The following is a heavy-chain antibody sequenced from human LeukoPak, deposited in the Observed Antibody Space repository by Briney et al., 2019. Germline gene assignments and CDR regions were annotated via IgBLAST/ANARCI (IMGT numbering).Heavy chain of an antibody. J-gene: IGHJ4*02. CDR3: ARDRILVVAAIPFDY. Sequence: ASVKVSCKASGYTFTSYGISWVRQAPGQGLEWMGWISAYNGSTNYAQKLQGRVTMTTDTSTSTAYMELRSLRSDDTAVYYCARDRILVVAAIPFDYWGQGTLVTVSS. CDR1: GYTFTSYG. V-gene: IGHV1-18*01. CDR2: ISAYNGST. D-gene: IGHD2-15*01.